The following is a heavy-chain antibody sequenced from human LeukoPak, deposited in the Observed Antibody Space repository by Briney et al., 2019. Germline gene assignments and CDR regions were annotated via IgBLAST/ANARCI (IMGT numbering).Heavy chain of an antibody. V-gene: IGHV4-39*01. CDR3: ARQGSFDILTGSSFDY. CDR2: IYYSGST. D-gene: IGHD3-9*01. J-gene: IGHJ4*02. CDR1: GGSISSSSYY. Sequence: NASETLSLTCTVSGGSISSSSYYWGWIRQPPGKGLEWIGSIYYSGSTYYNPSLKSRVTISVDTSKNQFSLKLSSVTAADTAVYYCARQGSFDILTGSSFDYWGQGTLVTVSS.